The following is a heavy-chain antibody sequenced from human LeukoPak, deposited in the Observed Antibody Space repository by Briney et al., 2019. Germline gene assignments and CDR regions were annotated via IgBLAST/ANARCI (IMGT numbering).Heavy chain of an antibody. CDR1: GFTFTVYW. J-gene: IGHJ4*02. D-gene: IGHD1-26*01. CDR2: IQRGGSES. CDR3: ARVGTWELQRVFDY. V-gene: IGHV3-7*01. Sequence: GGSLRLSCAASGFTFTVYWMTWVRQVPGKGLEWVAKIQRGGSESYYVDSVKGRFTISRENAKNSLYLQMDSLRVEDTAVYYCARVGTWELQRVFDYWGQGTPVTVSS.